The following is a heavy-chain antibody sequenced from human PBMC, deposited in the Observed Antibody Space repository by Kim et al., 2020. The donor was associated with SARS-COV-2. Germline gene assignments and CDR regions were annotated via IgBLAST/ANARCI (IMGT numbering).Heavy chain of an antibody. CDR1: GFSFSSYS. D-gene: IGHD1-1*01. CDR2: ITGNSGKL. V-gene: IGHV3-48*02. Sequence: GGSLRLSCAASGFSFSSYSMYWVRQAPGEGLEYMSYITGNSGKLHYADSVKGRFTISRDNAKRSLYLQMNSLRDEDTAVYYCARGGNNWNALDSWCQGTLVPVSS. CDR3: ARGGNNWNALDS. J-gene: IGHJ5*01.